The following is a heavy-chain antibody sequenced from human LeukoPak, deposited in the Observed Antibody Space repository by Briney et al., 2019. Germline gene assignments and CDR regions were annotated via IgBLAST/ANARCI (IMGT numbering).Heavy chain of an antibody. CDR3: ARDAPRRSGGSCYSSCDAFDI. V-gene: IGHV1-18*04. CDR2: ISAYNGNT. D-gene: IGHD2-15*01. Sequence: ASVKVSGKASGYTFTSYGISWVRQAPGQGLEWMGWISAYNGNTNYAQKLQGRVTMTTDTSTSTAYMELRSLRSDDTAVYYCARDAPRRSGGSCYSSCDAFDIWGQGTMVTVSS. J-gene: IGHJ3*02. CDR1: GYTFTSYG.